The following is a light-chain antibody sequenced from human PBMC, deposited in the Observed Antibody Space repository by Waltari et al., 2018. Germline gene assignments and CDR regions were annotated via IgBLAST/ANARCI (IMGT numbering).Light chain of an antibody. CDR3: QQRGDWPIT. Sequence: EVVLTQSPATLSLSPGERATLSCRASHSVSSYLVWYQQKAEQAPRLLIYDASKRATGIPARFSGSGSGTDFTLTISSLEPEDFAIYYCQQRGDWPITFGQGTRLETK. CDR2: DAS. CDR1: HSVSSY. V-gene: IGKV3-11*01. J-gene: IGKJ5*01.